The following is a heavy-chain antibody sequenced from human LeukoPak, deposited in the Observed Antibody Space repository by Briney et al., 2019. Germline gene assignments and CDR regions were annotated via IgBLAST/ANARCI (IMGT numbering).Heavy chain of an antibody. J-gene: IGHJ5*02. CDR2: INPNSGGT. CDR1: GYTFTSYY. CDR3: ARDHQYSSGWYAYNWFDP. V-gene: IGHV1-2*02. Sequence: GASVKVSCKASGYTFTSYYMHWVRQAPGQGLEWMGWINPNSGGTNYAQKFQGRVTMTRDTSISTAYMELSRLRSDDTAVYYCARDHQYSSGWYAYNWFDPWGQGTLVTVSS. D-gene: IGHD6-19*01.